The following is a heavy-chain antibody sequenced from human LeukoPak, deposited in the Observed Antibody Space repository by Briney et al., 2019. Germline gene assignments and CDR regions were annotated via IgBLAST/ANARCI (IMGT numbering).Heavy chain of an antibody. J-gene: IGHJ6*02. D-gene: IGHD3-10*01. CDR3: ASSGSGSFPPSNMDV. CDR2: IIPILGIA. Sequence: SVKVSCKASGGTFTSYAISWVRQAPGQGLEWMGRIIPILGIANYAQKFQGRVTITADKSTSTAYMELSSLRSEDTAVYYCASSGSGSFPPSNMDVWGQGTTVTVSS. CDR1: GGTFTSYA. V-gene: IGHV1-69*04.